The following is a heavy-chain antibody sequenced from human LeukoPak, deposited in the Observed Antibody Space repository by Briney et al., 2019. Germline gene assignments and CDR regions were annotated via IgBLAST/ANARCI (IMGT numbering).Heavy chain of an antibody. D-gene: IGHD4-11*01. Sequence: SETLSLTCTVSGGSISSGGHYWSWIRQHPGKGLEWIVYIYYSGSTYYNPSLKSRVTISVDTSKNQFSLKLSSVTAADTAVYYCARWTDYSNRGLDYWGQGTLVTVSS. CDR3: ARWTDYSNRGLDY. J-gene: IGHJ4*02. CDR1: GGSISSGGHY. V-gene: IGHV4-31*03. CDR2: IYYSGST.